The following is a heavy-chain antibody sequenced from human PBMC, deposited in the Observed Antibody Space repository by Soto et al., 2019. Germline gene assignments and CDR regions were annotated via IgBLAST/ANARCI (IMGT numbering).Heavy chain of an antibody. V-gene: IGHV3-74*01. CDR1: GFTFSSYW. CDR3: VGGRGIGSSSHNWFDP. CDR2: INSDGSST. D-gene: IGHD6-6*01. J-gene: IGHJ5*02. Sequence: GGSLRLSCAASGFTFSSYWMHWVRQAPGKGLVWVSRINSDGSSTSYADSVKGRFTISRDNAKNTLYLQMNSLRAEDTAVYYCVGGRGIGSSSHNWFDPWGQGTLVTVSS.